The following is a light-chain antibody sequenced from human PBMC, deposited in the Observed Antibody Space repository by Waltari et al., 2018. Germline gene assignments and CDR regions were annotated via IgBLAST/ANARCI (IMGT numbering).Light chain of an antibody. CDR3: SSYAGGSSLM. CDR1: STDVEGSDP. CDR2: EGT. J-gene: IGLJ3*02. Sequence: QSALTQPPSASGSLGQSITISCTGISTDVEGSDPVFWYQQHPGTAPKRLIDEGTKRAAGVPDRFAGSKADNTASLGGAGLQAEDEADYYCSSYAGGSSLMFGGGTKLTVL. V-gene: IGLV2-8*01.